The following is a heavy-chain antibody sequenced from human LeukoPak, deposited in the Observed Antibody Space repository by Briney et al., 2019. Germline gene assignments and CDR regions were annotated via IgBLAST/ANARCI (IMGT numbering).Heavy chain of an antibody. D-gene: IGHD5-18*01. J-gene: IGHJ4*02. V-gene: IGHV3-53*01. Sequence: PGGSLRLSCAVSGFSVSSKYMSWVRQAPGKGLEWVSVLYPGGSTYYADSVKGRFTISRDSSKNTLYLQMNSLREEDTAVYYCARGPSGYNAGKFDSWGQGVLVTVSS. CDR1: GFSVSSKY. CDR3: ARGPSGYNAGKFDS. CDR2: LYPGGST.